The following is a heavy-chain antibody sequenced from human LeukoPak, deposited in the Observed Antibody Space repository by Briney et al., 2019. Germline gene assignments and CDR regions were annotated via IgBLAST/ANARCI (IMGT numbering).Heavy chain of an antibody. CDR3: AKDRPNYYGSNGHYYRRDGDY. D-gene: IGHD3-22*01. CDR2: ITSSGDGT. V-gene: IGHV3-23*01. Sequence: PGVSLRLSCAASGFTFSIYAMSWVRQAPGKGLQWVSSITSSGDGTYYADSVKGRFTISGDNSENKLYLQMNSLRVEDTAVYFCAKDRPNYYGSNGHYYRRDGDYWGQGTLVTVSS. CDR1: GFTFSIYA. J-gene: IGHJ4*02.